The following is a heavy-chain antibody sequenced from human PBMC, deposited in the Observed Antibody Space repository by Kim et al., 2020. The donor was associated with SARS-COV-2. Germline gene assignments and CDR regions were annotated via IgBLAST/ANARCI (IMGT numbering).Heavy chain of an antibody. CDR3: ARVLVLERRSSLVGFDP. CDR2: IYHSGST. Sequence: SETLSLTCTVSGYSISSGYYWGWIRQPPGKGLEWIGSIYHSGSTYYNPSLKSRVTISVDTSKNQFSLKLSSVTAADTAVYYCARVLVLERRSSLVGFDPWGQGTLVTVSS. CDR1: GYSISSGYY. J-gene: IGHJ5*02. V-gene: IGHV4-38-2*02. D-gene: IGHD1-1*01.